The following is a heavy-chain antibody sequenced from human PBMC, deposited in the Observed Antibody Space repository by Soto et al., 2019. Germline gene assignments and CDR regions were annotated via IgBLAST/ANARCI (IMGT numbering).Heavy chain of an antibody. CDR2: IWYDGSNK. CDR1: GFTFSSFG. D-gene: IGHD4-4*01. J-gene: IGHJ4*02. Sequence: PGGSLRLSCAASGFTFSSFGMHWVRQAPGKGLEWVAIIWYDGSNKYYADSVKGRFTISRDNLKNTLYLQMNSLRAEDTAVYHCASDHSHYPVYWGPGTLVTVSS. V-gene: IGHV3-33*01. CDR3: ASDHSHYPVY.